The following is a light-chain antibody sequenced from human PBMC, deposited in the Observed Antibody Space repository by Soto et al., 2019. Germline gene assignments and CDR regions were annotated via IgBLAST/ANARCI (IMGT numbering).Light chain of an antibody. V-gene: IGKV3-15*01. CDR2: GAS. CDR3: QQYNNWWT. J-gene: IGKJ1*01. CDR1: QSVSSN. Sequence: EIVMTQSPATLSVSPGERATLSCRASQSVSSNLAWYQQKPGQAPRLLIYGASTRATGIPARFSGSGSETEFTLTISSLQSEDFAVYYCQQYNNWWTFGQGPKVEIK.